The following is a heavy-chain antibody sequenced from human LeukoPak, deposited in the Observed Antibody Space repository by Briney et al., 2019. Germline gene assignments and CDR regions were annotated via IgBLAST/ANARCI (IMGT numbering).Heavy chain of an antibody. D-gene: IGHD3-22*01. CDR2: ISGSGGST. CDR1: GFTFSSYA. Sequence: GGSLRLSCAASGFTFSSYAMSWVRQAPGKGLEWVSAISGSGGSTYYADSVKGRFTISRDNSKNTLYLQMNSLRAEDTAVYYCYNARDSSGYPPNYWGQGTLVTVSS. V-gene: IGHV3-23*01. CDR3: YNARDSSGYPPNY. J-gene: IGHJ4*02.